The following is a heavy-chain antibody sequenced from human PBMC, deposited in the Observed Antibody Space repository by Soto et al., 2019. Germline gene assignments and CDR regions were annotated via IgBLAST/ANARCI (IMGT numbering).Heavy chain of an antibody. CDR3: ARVRAVAGTSYYYYYGMDV. V-gene: IGHV4-4*02. J-gene: IGHJ6*02. Sequence: QVQLQESGPGLVKPSGTLSLTCAVSGGSISSSNWWSWVRQPPGKGLEWIGEIYHSGSTNYNPSLKSRVTMSVDKSKNQFSLKLSSVTAADTAVYYCARVRAVAGTSYYYYYGMDVWGQGTTVTVSS. CDR2: IYHSGST. D-gene: IGHD6-19*01. CDR1: GGSISSSNW.